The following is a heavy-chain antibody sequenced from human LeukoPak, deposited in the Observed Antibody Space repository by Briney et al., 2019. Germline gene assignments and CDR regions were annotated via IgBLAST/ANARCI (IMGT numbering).Heavy chain of an antibody. Sequence: PGGSLRLSCAASGFTFSSYAMSWVRQAPGKGLEWVSAISGSGGSTYYADSVKGRFTISRGNSKNTVFLQMNSLRVEDTAVYYCAKKVTTLWADPWGQGTLVIVSS. CDR1: GFTFSSYA. CDR2: ISGSGGST. D-gene: IGHD4-17*01. CDR3: AKKVTTLWADP. V-gene: IGHV3-23*01. J-gene: IGHJ5*02.